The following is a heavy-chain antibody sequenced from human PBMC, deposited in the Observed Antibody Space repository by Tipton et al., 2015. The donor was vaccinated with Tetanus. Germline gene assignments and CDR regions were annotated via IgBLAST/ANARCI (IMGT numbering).Heavy chain of an antibody. D-gene: IGHD6-6*01. Sequence: QLVQSGAEVKKPGEYLNISCQASGYTFTDNWIGWVRQRPGKGLEWMGLIFPDDSDTGYSPSFQGHVTFSVDKSTSTVYLQWRGLKASDTAMYFCARMYSTSSPFDHWGQGTLVAVSS. CDR2: IFPDDSDT. V-gene: IGHV5-51*01. J-gene: IGHJ4*02. CDR3: ARMYSTSSPFDH. CDR1: GYTFTDNW.